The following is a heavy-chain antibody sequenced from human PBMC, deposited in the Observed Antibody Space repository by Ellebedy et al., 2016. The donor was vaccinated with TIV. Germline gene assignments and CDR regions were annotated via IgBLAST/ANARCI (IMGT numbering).Heavy chain of an antibody. CDR1: GFSFDDYA. J-gene: IGHJ4*02. CDR2: ISWNSGSI. Sequence: SLKISCAASGFSFDDYAMHWVRQAPGKGLEWVSGISWNSGSIGYADSVKGRFTISRDNARKSLYLHMNSLRAEDTAVYYCARDGYSGSYYYFDYWGQGTLVTVSS. V-gene: IGHV3-9*01. D-gene: IGHD1-26*01. CDR3: ARDGYSGSYYYFDY.